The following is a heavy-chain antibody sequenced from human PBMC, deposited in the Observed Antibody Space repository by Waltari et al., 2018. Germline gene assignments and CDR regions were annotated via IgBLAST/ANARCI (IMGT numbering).Heavy chain of an antibody. J-gene: IGHJ4*02. V-gene: IGHV1-69*14. Sequence: QVQLVQSGAEVKKPGSSVKVSCKASGGTFSSYAISWVRQAPGQGLEWMGGVLPILGTANSGDKFQGRERITADKSTSTADMELSSLGSEDAAVDYGAGGGGYSSSSSDYWGQGTLVTVSS. D-gene: IGHD6-6*01. CDR1: GGTFSSYA. CDR2: VLPILGTA. CDR3: AGGGGYSSSSSDY.